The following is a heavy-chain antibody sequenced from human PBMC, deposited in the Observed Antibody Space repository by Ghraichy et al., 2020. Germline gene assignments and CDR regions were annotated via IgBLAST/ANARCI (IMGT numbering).Heavy chain of an antibody. J-gene: IGHJ4*02. D-gene: IGHD5-18*01. CDR1: GFTVSSNY. CDR3: ARGSGRGYSYGSYYFDY. Sequence: GGSLRLSCAASGFTVSSNYMSWVRQAPGKGLEWVSVIYSGGSTYYADSVKGRFTISRDNSKNTLYLQMNSLRAEDTAVYYCARGSGRGYSYGSYYFDYWGQGTLVTVSS. V-gene: IGHV3-53*01. CDR2: IYSGGST.